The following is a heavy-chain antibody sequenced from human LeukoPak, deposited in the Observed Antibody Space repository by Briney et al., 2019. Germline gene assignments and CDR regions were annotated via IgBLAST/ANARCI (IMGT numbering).Heavy chain of an antibody. Sequence: PGGSLRLSCAASGFTFSSYWMTWVRQAPGKGLEWVANIKHNGDELNYVDSVEDRFTISRDNAKNSLYLHMTSLRAEDTAVYYCARELRTFNSWGQGTLVTVSS. D-gene: IGHD3-16*01. CDR2: IKHNGDEL. CDR3: ARELRTFNS. V-gene: IGHV3-7*01. CDR1: GFTFSSYW. J-gene: IGHJ4*02.